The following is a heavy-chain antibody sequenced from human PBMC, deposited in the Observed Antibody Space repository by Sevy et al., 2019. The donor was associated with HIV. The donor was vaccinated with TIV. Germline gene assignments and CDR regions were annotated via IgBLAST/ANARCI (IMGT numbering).Heavy chain of an antibody. CDR3: ARDSSGWTADY. V-gene: IGHV3-21*01. J-gene: IGHJ4*02. CDR2: ISSSSSYI. Sequence: GGSLRLSCAASGFTFSSYSMNWARQAPGKGLEWVSSISSSSSYIYYADSVKGRFTISRDNAKNSLYLQMNSLRAEDTAVYYCARDSSGWTADYWGQGTLVTVSS. D-gene: IGHD6-19*01. CDR1: GFTFSSYS.